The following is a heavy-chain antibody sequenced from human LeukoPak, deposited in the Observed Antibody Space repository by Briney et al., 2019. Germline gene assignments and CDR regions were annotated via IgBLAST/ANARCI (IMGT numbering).Heavy chain of an antibody. CDR1: GFTFSSYG. D-gene: IGHD4-23*01. J-gene: IGHJ6*02. V-gene: IGHV3-30*18. Sequence: GGSLRLSCAASGFTFSSYGMHWVRQAPGKGLEWVAVISYDGSNKYYADSVKGRFTISRDNSKNTLYLQMNSLRAEDTAVYYCAKERVYGGRYYYYGMDVWGQGTTVTVSS. CDR3: AKERVYGGRYYYYGMDV. CDR2: ISYDGSNK.